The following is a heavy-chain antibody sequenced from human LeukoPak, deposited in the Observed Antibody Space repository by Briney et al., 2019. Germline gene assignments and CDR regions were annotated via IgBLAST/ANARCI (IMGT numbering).Heavy chain of an antibody. V-gene: IGHV1-24*01. D-gene: IGHD2-2*01. CDR2: FDPEDGET. J-gene: IGHJ4*02. CDR3: ATGGVVPAAMSRPLRY. Sequence: GASVKVSCKASGYTFTSYYMHWVRQAPGKGLEWMGGFDPEDGETIYAQKFQGRVTMTEDTSTDTAYMELSSLRSEDTAVYYCATGGVVPAAMSRPLRYWGQGTLVTVSS. CDR1: GYTFTSYY.